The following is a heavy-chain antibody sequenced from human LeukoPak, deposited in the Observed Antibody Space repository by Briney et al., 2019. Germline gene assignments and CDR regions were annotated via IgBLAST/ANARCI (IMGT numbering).Heavy chain of an antibody. V-gene: IGHV4-38-2*02. Sequence: SETLSLTCTVSGYSISSGYYWGWIRQPPGKGLEWIGSIYHSGSTYYNPSLKSRVTISVDTSKNQFSLKLSSVTAADTAVYYCARNTAMVFAFDYWGQGTLVTVSS. J-gene: IGHJ4*02. CDR3: ARNTAMVFAFDY. CDR1: GYSISSGYY. D-gene: IGHD5-18*01. CDR2: IYHSGST.